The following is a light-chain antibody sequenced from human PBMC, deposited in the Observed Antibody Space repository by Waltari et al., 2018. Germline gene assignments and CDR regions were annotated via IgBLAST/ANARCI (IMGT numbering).Light chain of an antibody. V-gene: IGKV1-16*02. J-gene: IGKJ4*01. CDR1: QAINIY. CDR3: QQYKSFPLT. Sequence: DIQLTQSPSSLSASLGESVTITCRASQAINIYLGWFQQKPGKAPKSLIYVATSLQSGVPSKFSGSGSGTDFTLTIDSLQPEDFATYYCQQYKSFPLTFGGGTKVEIK. CDR2: VAT.